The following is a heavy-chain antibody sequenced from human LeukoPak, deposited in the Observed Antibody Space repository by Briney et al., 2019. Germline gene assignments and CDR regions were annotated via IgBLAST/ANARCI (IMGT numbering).Heavy chain of an antibody. CDR3: ARDSSLTSMDV. CDR2: ISSSSSYI. CDR1: GFTFSNAW. Sequence: GGSLRLSCAASGFTFSNAWMNWVRQAPGKGLEWVSSISSSSSYIYYADSVKGRFTISRDNAKNSLYLQMNSLRAEDTAVYYCARDSSLTSMDVWGQGTTVTVSS. D-gene: IGHD6-13*01. J-gene: IGHJ6*02. V-gene: IGHV3-21*01.